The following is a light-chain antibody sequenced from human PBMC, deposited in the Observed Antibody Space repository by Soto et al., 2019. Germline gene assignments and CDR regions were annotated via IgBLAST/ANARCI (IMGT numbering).Light chain of an antibody. CDR2: WAS. CDR3: QKYYSIPPKYT. V-gene: IGKV4-1*01. CDR1: QSVLYSSNNKNY. J-gene: IGKJ2*01. Sequence: DIVMTQSPDSLAVSLGERATINCKSSQSVLYSSNNKNYLAWYQQKPGQPPKLLIYWASTRESGVPDRFSGRGSGRDFTLTLSSLQDEDVSVYYSQKYYSIPPKYTFCQGTKLEIK.